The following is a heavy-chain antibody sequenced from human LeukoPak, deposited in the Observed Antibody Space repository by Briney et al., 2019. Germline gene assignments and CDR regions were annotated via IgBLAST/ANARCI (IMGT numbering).Heavy chain of an antibody. D-gene: IGHD3-16*01. CDR1: GFTLSNYA. J-gene: IGHJ2*01. Sequence: RRPLRLSCAASGFTLSNYAMSWVRQGPGKGPEWVAGISYSSGSIYYLDSVKGRFTISRDNSRNTLYLQMNSLRAEDTAVYYCAKDVLRLNYGYFDLWGRGTLVSVSS. CDR3: AKDVLRLNYGYFDL. CDR2: ISYSSGSI. V-gene: IGHV3-23*01.